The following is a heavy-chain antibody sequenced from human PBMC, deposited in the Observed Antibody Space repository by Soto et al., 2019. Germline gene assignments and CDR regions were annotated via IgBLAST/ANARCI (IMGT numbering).Heavy chain of an antibody. Sequence: VQLVESGGDLVQPGRSLRLSCAASGFTFDDSAMHWVRQAPGKGLEWVSGISWSSGSITYAASVRGRFTITRDKTKITPYLRMCRLRAEHTALYFGARHTRGLHCSGMSCYGGGAFNIWGQGRMVNVS. CDR2: ISWSSGSI. CDR3: ARHTRGLHCSGMSCYGGGAFNI. V-gene: IGHV3-9*01. CDR1: GFTFDDSA. J-gene: IGHJ3*02. D-gene: IGHD2-2*01.